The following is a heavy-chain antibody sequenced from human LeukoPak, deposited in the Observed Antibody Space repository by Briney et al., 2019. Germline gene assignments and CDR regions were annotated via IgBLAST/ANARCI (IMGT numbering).Heavy chain of an antibody. CDR1: VGSLTGYY. V-gene: IGHV4-34*01. CDR3: ARGNILSGYCFDF. Sequence: SEALSLTCVVYVGSLTGYYWSWIRQPPGKGLEWVGEIHYSGATSYNPSLKSRATISIDTSKKQVSLKLSSVTAADTAVYYCARGNILSGYCFDFWGEGALVTVSS. CDR2: IHYSGAT. J-gene: IGHJ4*02. D-gene: IGHD3-9*01.